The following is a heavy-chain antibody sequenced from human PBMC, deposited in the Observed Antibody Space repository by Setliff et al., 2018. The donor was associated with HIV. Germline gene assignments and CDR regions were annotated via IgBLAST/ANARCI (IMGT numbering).Heavy chain of an antibody. J-gene: IGHJ4*02. CDR3: ARNRPYGSGSYSDY. V-gene: IGHV4-38-2*02. CDR1: GYSINNNYY. CDR2: IYHTGSA. Sequence: SETLSLTCTVSGYSINNNYYWGWIRQPPGKGLEWIGSIYHTGSAYYNPSLKSRVTMSVDTSKNQFSLKLRSVTAADTAVYFCARNRPYGSGSYSDYWGQGTLVTV. D-gene: IGHD3-10*01.